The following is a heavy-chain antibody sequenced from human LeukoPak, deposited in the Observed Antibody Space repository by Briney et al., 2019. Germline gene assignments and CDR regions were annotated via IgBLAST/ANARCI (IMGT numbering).Heavy chain of an antibody. CDR1: GGSISSYY. CDR3: ARGLRRSAAAGEFDY. Sequence: SETLSLTCTVSGGSISSYYWSWIRQPPGKGLEWIGYIYYSGGTNYNPSLKSRVTISVDTSKNQFSLKLSSVTAADTAVYYCARGLRRSAAAGEFDYWGQGTLVTVSS. D-gene: IGHD6-13*01. J-gene: IGHJ4*02. CDR2: IYYSGGT. V-gene: IGHV4-59*01.